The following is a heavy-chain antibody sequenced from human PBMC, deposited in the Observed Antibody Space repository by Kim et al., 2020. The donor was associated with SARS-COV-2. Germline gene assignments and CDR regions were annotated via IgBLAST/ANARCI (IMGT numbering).Heavy chain of an antibody. CDR2: INHSGST. CDR1: GGSFSGYY. D-gene: IGHD6-6*01. Sequence: SQTLSLTCAVYGGSFSGYYWSWIRQPPGKGLEWIGEINHSGSTNYNPSLKSRVTISVDTSKNQFSLKLSSVTAADTAVYYCARANPPRIAARQYNWFDPWGQGTLVTVSS. V-gene: IGHV4-34*01. CDR3: ARANPPRIAARQYNWFDP. J-gene: IGHJ5*02.